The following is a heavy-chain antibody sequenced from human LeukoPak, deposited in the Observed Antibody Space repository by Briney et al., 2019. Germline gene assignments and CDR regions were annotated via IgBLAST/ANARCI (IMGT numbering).Heavy chain of an antibody. J-gene: IGHJ5*02. CDR1: GYSFTSYW. V-gene: IGHV5-51*01. Sequence: GESLKISCKGSGYSFTSYWIGWVRQMPGKGLGWMGIIYPGDSDTRYSPSFQGQVTISADKSISTAYLQWSSLKASDTAMYYCARLWGITIFGVVTGWFDPWGQGTLVTVSS. D-gene: IGHD3-3*01. CDR3: ARLWGITIFGVVTGWFDP. CDR2: IYPGDSDT.